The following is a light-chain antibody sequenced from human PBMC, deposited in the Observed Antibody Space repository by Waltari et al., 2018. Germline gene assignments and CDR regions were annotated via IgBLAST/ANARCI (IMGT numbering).Light chain of an antibody. CDR2: EVT. CDR1: SGDGGDYNF. V-gene: IGLV2-14*01. J-gene: IGLJ3*02. Sequence: QSALTQPPSVSGSPGQSITISCTGTSGDGGDYNFVSWFQHQPDKTPRLLIYEVTSRPSGGSSRFSGSKSGRTASLTISGLQTEDAADYYCSSYSSGSNIFVFGGGTRLTVL. CDR3: SSYSSGSNIFV.